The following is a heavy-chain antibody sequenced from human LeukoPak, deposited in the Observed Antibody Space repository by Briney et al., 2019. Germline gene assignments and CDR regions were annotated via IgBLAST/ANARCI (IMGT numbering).Heavy chain of an antibody. D-gene: IGHD3-22*01. CDR1: GGSISSYY. CDR2: ISYSGST. J-gene: IGHJ3*02. V-gene: IGHV4-59*01. Sequence: SETLSLTCTVSGGSISSYYWSWFRQPPGKGLEWIGYISYSGSTKYNPSLKSRVTISVDTSKNQFSLKLSSVTAADTAVYYCTRDTYHYDSSGYYATFDIWGQGTRVTVSS. CDR3: TRDTYHYDSSGYYATFDI.